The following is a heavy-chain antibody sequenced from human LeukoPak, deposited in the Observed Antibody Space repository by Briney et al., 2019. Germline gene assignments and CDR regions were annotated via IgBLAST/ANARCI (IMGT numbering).Heavy chain of an antibody. J-gene: IGHJ4*02. V-gene: IGHV3-33*01. Sequence: PGRSLTLSCAASEFTFTTYGMDWVRQAPGKGLEWVAFIYYDGSNIYYADYVKGRFTISRDISKNTLYLQMDSLRAEDTAIYYCARDWKTNSFDYWGQGTLVTVSS. CDR1: EFTFTTYG. CDR2: IYYDGSNI. CDR3: ARDWKTNSFDY. D-gene: IGHD1-1*01.